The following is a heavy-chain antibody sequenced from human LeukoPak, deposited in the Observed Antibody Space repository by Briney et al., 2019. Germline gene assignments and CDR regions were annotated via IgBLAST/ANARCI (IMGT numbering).Heavy chain of an antibody. CDR2: IIPIFGTA. V-gene: IGHV1-69*13. D-gene: IGHD3-9*01. J-gene: IGHJ4*02. Sequence: ASVKVSCKASGGTFSSYAISWVRQAPGQGLEWMGGIIPIFGTANYAQKFQGRVTITADESTSTAYMELSSLRSEDTAVYYCARGYYDILTGYYRALDYWGQGTLVTVSS. CDR1: GGTFSSYA. CDR3: ARGYYDILTGYYRALDY.